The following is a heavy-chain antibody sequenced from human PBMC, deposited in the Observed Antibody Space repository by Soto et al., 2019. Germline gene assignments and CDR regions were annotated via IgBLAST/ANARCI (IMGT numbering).Heavy chain of an antibody. CDR1: GFTFSSYA. V-gene: IGHV3-23*01. J-gene: IGHJ4*02. D-gene: IGHD4-17*01. CDR3: AKPMTKYDYGDYFVDY. CDR2: ISGSGGST. Sequence: GGSLRLSCAASGFTFSSYAMSWVRQAPGEGLEWVSAISGSGGSTYYADSVKGRFTISRDNSKNTLYLQMNSLRAEDTAVYYCAKPMTKYDYGDYFVDYWGQGTLVTVSS.